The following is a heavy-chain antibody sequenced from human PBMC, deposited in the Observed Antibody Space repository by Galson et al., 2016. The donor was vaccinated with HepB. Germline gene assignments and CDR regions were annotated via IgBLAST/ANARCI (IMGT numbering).Heavy chain of an antibody. CDR2: TYHRSKWYN. J-gene: IGHJ5*02. CDR1: GDSVSSNSAA. Sequence: CAISGDSVSSNSAAWNWIRRSPSRGLEWLGRTYHRSKWYNDYAVSVKSRITINPDTSKNQFSLQLNSVTPEDTAVYYCARSQNIVVVVAATGFPDWFDPWGQGTLVTVSS. CDR3: ARSQNIVVVVAATGFPDWFDP. V-gene: IGHV6-1*01. D-gene: IGHD2-15*01.